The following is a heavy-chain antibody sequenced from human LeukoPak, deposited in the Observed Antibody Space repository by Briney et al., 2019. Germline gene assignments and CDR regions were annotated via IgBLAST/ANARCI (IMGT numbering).Heavy chain of an antibody. CDR2: INPNSGGI. V-gene: IGHV1-2*02. CDR1: GYTFTGYY. CDR3: ARSSTRPRYNWFDP. D-gene: IGHD2-2*01. J-gene: IGHJ5*02. Sequence: ASVKVSCKASGYTFTGYYMHWVQQAPGQGLEWMGWINPNSGGINYAQKFQGRVTMTRDTSISTAYMELSRLRSDDTAVYYCARSSTRPRYNWFDPWGQGTLATVSS.